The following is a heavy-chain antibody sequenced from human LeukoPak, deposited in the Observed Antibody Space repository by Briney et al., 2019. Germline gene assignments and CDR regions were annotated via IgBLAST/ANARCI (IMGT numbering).Heavy chain of an antibody. V-gene: IGHV3-11*01. Sequence: GGSLRLSCAVSGFTFSDYYISWIRQAPGKGLEWVSYISSGGSTISHADSVKGRFTISRDNAENSLYLQMNSLRAEDTAVYYCVNLYSSNYWGQGTLVTVSS. J-gene: IGHJ4*02. CDR1: GFTFSDYY. CDR2: ISSGGSTI. D-gene: IGHD6-19*01. CDR3: VNLYSSNY.